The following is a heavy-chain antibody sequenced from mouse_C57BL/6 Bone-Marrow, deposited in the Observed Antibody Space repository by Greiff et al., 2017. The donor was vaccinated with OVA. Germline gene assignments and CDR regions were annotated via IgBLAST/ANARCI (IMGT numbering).Heavy chain of an antibody. Sequence: EVKLMESGGGLVKPGGSLKLSCAASGFTFSDYGMHWVRQAPEKGLEWVAYISSGSSTIYYADTVKGRFTISRDNAKNTLFLQMTSLRSEDTAMYYCANARDGYSAWFAYWGQGTLVTVSA. CDR1: GFTFSDYG. CDR3: ANARDGYSAWFAY. V-gene: IGHV5-17*01. D-gene: IGHD2-3*01. J-gene: IGHJ3*01. CDR2: ISSGSSTI.